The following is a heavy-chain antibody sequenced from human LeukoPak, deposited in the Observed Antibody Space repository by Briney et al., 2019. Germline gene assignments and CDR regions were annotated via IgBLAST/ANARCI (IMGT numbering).Heavy chain of an antibody. CDR3: ARGRRRYQLLTVTHPPNYYGMDV. CDR2: INHSGST. D-gene: IGHD2-2*01. Sequence: SETLSLTCAVYGGSFSGYYWSWIRQPPGKGLEWIGEINHSGSTNYNPSLKSRVTISVDTSKNQFSLKLSSVTAADTAVYYCARGRRRYQLLTVTHPPNYYGMDVWGQGTTVTVSS. V-gene: IGHV4-34*01. J-gene: IGHJ6*02. CDR1: GGSFSGYY.